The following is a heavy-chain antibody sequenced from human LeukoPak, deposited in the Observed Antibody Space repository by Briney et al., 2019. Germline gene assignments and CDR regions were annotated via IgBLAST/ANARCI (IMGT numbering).Heavy chain of an antibody. Sequence: PGGSLRLSCAASGFTFSSYAMHWVRQAPGKGLEWVAVISYDGSNKYYADSAKGRFTISRDNSKNTLYLQMNSLRVEDTAVYYCARGFTVTTGYFDYWGQGTLVTVSS. D-gene: IGHD4-17*01. V-gene: IGHV3-30*04. CDR2: ISYDGSNK. J-gene: IGHJ4*02. CDR1: GFTFSSYA. CDR3: ARGFTVTTGYFDY.